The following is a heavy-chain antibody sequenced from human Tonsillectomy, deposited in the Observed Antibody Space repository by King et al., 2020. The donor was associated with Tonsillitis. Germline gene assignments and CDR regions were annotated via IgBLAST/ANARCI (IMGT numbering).Heavy chain of an antibody. D-gene: IGHD3-3*01. Sequence: QLVQSGAEVKKPGSSVKVSCKASGGTFSSYAIRWVRQAPGQGLEWMGGIIPIFGTANYAQKFQGRVTITADESTSTAYMELSSLRSEDTAVYYCARDYGSLVWSGYWVLVDWGQGTLVTVSS. CDR3: ARDYGSLVWSGYWVLVD. J-gene: IGHJ4*02. V-gene: IGHV1-69*01. CDR1: GGTFSSYA. CDR2: IIPIFGTA.